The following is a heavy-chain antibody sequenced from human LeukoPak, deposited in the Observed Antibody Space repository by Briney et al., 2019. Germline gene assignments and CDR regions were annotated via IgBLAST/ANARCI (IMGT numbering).Heavy chain of an antibody. D-gene: IGHD2-2*01. CDR2: MNPNNGNT. CDR3: ARVPAAYFDY. J-gene: IGHJ4*02. Sequence: ASVKVSCKASGYTFSSYDINWVRQAPGQGLEWMGRMNPNNGNTGYAQKFQGRVTMTRNTSISTAYMELSSLRSDDTAVYYCARVPAAYFDYWGQGTLVSVSS. CDR1: GYTFSSYD. V-gene: IGHV1-8*01.